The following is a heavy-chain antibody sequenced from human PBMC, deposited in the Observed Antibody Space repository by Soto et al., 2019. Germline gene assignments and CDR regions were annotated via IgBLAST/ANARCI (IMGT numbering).Heavy chain of an antibody. J-gene: IGHJ6*02. CDR2: SNPNSGDT. CDR1: GYSFAAYY. D-gene: IGHD5-18*01. CDR3: VRSAIAYGYGYALDV. V-gene: IGHV1-2*02. Sequence: GASVKVSCKASGYSFAAYYIQWVRQAPGQGLEWMGWSNPNSGDTKFTQKFQGRVTMTRDTSIRTAYMHLTRLTSDDTAVYYCVRSAIAYGYGYALDVWGQGTKVTVSS.